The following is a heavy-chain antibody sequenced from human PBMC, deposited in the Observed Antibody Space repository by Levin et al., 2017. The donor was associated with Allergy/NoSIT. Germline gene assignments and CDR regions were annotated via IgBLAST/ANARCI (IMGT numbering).Heavy chain of an antibody. Sequence: PGGSLRLSCAASGFTFSSCWMHWVRQAPGKGLVWVSRVNGDGSTTTYADSVKGRFTISRDNARNTLYLQMNSLRAEDTAVYYCATRLAIPSSTFDYWGQGTLVTVSS. V-gene: IGHV3-74*03. J-gene: IGHJ4*02. D-gene: IGHD2-2*01. CDR2: VNGDGSTT. CDR3: ATRLAIPSSTFDY. CDR1: GFTFSSCW.